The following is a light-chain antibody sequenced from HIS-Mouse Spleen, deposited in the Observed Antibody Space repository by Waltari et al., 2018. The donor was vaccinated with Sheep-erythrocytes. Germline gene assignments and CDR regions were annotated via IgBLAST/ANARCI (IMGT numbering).Light chain of an antibody. V-gene: IGKV2-28*01. J-gene: IGKJ2*01. CDR3: MQALQTPLT. CDR1: QSLRHSNGYNY. Sequence: DIVMTQSTLSLPVTPGEPASISCRSSQSLRHSNGYNYLDWYLQKPGQSPQVLIYLGSNRASGVPDRFSRSGSGTDFTLKNSRVEAEDVEVYYCMQALQTPLTFGQGTKLEIK. CDR2: LGS.